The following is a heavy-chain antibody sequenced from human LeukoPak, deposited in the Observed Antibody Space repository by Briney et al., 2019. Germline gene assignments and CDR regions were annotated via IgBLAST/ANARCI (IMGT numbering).Heavy chain of an antibody. V-gene: IGHV3-21*01. Sequence: GGSLRLSCAASGFTFSSYSMNWVRQAPGKGLEWVSSISSSSSYIYYADSVKGRFTISRDNAKNSLYLQMNSLRAEDTAAYYCARGLAPTDNIDYWGQGTLVTVSS. CDR1: GFTFSSYS. CDR3: ARGLAPTDNIDY. CDR2: ISSSSSYI. D-gene: IGHD2-21*01. J-gene: IGHJ4*02.